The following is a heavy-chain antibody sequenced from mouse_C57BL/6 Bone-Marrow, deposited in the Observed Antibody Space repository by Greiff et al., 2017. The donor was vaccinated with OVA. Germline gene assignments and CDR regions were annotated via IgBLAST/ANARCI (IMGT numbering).Heavy chain of an antibody. D-gene: IGHD4-1*01. J-gene: IGHJ2*01. CDR2: ISDGGSYT. Sequence: EVMLVESGGGLVKPGGFLKLSCAASGFTFSSYAMSWVRQTPEKRLEWVATISDGGSYTYYPDNVKGRFTISRDNAKNNLYLQMSHLKSEDTAMYYCAREDWGDYWGQGTTLTVSS. V-gene: IGHV5-4*01. CDR3: AREDWGDY. CDR1: GFTFSSYA.